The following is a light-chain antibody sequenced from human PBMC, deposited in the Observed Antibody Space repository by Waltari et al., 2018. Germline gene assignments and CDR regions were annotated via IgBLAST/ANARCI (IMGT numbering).Light chain of an antibody. J-gene: IGKJ2*01. CDR1: QSVSSSY. V-gene: IGKV3-20*01. CDR3: QQYGSSPLYT. Sequence: EIVLTQSPGTLSLSPGERATLSCRASQSVSSSYLAWYQQKPGQAPRRRIYGASSRATGIPDRFSGSGSGTDFTLTSSRLEPEDCAVYYCQQYGSSPLYTFGQGTKLEIK. CDR2: GAS.